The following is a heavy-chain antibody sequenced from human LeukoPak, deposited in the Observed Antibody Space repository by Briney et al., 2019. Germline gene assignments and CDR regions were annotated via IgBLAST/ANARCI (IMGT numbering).Heavy chain of an antibody. J-gene: IGHJ6*02. D-gene: IGHD2-15*01. CDR1: GYTFTSYA. Sequence: SVKVSCKASGYTFTSYAISWVRQAPGQGLEWMGGIIPIFGTANYAQKFQGRVTITADESTSTAYMELSSLRSEDTAVYYCARINCSGGSCYPYYYYYYGMDVWGQGTTVTVSS. CDR2: IIPIFGTA. CDR3: ARINCSGGSCYPYYYYYYGMDV. V-gene: IGHV1-69*13.